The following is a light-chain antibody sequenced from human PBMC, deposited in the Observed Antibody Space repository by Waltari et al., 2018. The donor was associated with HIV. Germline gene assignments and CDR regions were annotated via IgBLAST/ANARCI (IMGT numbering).Light chain of an antibody. V-gene: IGLV2-14*01. Sequence: QSALTQPASVSGSPGQSITVSCTGTSSDVGAYNYVSWYQQTPGTAPKLVIYGVSNRPTGISYRLSGSKSGNTASLTISGLQTEDEGDYYCSSFTTSNSLLFGGGTKVTVL. CDR3: SSFTTSNSLL. CDR2: GVS. J-gene: IGLJ2*01. CDR1: SSDVGAYNY.